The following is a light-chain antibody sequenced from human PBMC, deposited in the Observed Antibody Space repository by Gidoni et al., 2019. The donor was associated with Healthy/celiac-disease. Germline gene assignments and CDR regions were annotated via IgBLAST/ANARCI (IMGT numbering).Light chain of an antibody. Sequence: EIVMTQSPATLSVSPGERATLSCRPSQSVSSNLAWYQQQPGQAPRLLIFCASTRATGVPARFCSSGSWTTFTLPISSMLYQDFAVSYCQQYNNWPPLTFGGGTKVEIK. J-gene: IGKJ4*01. CDR2: CAS. CDR3: QQYNNWPPLT. CDR1: QSVSSN. V-gene: IGKV3-15*01.